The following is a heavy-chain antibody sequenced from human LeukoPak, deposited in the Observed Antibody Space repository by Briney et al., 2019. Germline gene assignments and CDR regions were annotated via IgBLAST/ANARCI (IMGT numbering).Heavy chain of an antibody. V-gene: IGHV1-69*13. CDR2: IIPIFGTA. J-gene: IGHJ4*02. CDR1: GGTFISYA. CDR3: ARGLGIAAAGTRNFDY. D-gene: IGHD6-13*01. Sequence: SVKVSCKASGGTFISYAISWVGQAPGQGLEWMGGIIPIFGTANYAQKFQGRVTITADESTSTAYMELSSLRSEDTAVYYCARGLGIAAAGTRNFDYWGQGTLVTVSS.